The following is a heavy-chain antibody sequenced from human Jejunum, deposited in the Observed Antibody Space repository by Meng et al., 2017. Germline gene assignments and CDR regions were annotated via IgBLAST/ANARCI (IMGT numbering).Heavy chain of an antibody. V-gene: IGHV1-2*02. CDR2: INPNSGGT. CDR3: ARSREWVNDY. J-gene: IGHJ4*02. D-gene: IGHD2-8*01. CDR1: GYTFSDNY. Sequence: QVHLVQSGVEVKKPGASGKVSCKASGYTFSDNYMHWVRQAPGQGLEWMAWINPNSGGTKYAQKFQGRVTMTRDTSISTAYMELSNLRSDDTAVYYCARSREWVNDYWGQGTLVTVSS.